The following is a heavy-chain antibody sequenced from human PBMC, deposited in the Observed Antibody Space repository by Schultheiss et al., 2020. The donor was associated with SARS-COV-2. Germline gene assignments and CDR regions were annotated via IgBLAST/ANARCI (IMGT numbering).Heavy chain of an antibody. Sequence: GESLKISCAASGFTFSSYSMNWVRQAPGKGLEWVSYISSSGSTIYYADSVKGRFTISRDNAKNSLYLEMDSLRAEDTAVYYCAKEERKGFSSRWYAEDYWGQGTLVTVSS. CDR3: AKEERKGFSSRWYAEDY. D-gene: IGHD6-13*01. J-gene: IGHJ4*02. CDR2: ISSSGSTI. CDR1: GFTFSSYS. V-gene: IGHV3-48*04.